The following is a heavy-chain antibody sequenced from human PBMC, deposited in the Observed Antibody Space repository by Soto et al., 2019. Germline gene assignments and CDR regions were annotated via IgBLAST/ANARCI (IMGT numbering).Heavy chain of an antibody. CDR1: GLTFSNYA. J-gene: IGHJ4*02. V-gene: IGHV3-23*01. D-gene: IGHD3-22*01. CDR2: ISGTGVTS. CDR3: AKVLYSDTSAYNY. Sequence: GGSLRLSCVASGLTFSNYAMSWVRQAPGKGLEWVSSISGTGVTSYYADSVKGRFTIARDNSKYTLSLQMNNLRAEDTALYYCAKVLYSDTSAYNYWGPGTLVTVS.